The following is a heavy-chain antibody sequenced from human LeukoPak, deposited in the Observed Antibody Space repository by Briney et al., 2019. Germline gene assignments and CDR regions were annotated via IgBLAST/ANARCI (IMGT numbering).Heavy chain of an antibody. J-gene: IGHJ4*02. CDR1: GFTFSSYW. D-gene: IGHD3-10*01. V-gene: IGHV3-74*01. CDR2: ISSDASSI. Sequence: PGGSLRLSCAASGFTFSSYWMHWVRQAPGKGLMWVSRISSDASSILYADSVKGRFTISRDNAKNTLYLQMNSLRAEDTAVYYCAKDLGISGWSFDYWGQGTLVTVSS. CDR3: AKDLGISGWSFDY.